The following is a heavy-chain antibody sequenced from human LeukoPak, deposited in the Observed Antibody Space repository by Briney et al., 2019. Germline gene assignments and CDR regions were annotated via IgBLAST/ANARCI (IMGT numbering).Heavy chain of an antibody. CDR3: ARAISDSTGYYAYYFDS. J-gene: IGHJ4*02. CDR2: MNPNSGNS. V-gene: IGHV1-8*03. Sequence: AASVKVSCKTSGYTFTRNDINWVRQATGQGLEWMGWMNPNSGNSGYAQKFQGRVTITRDNSISTAYMELNSLTSEDTAVYYCARAISDSTGYYAYYFDSWGQGTLVTVSS. CDR1: GYTFTRND. D-gene: IGHD3-22*01.